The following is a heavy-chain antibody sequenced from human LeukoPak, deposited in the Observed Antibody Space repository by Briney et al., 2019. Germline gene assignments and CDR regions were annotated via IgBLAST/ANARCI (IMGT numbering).Heavy chain of an antibody. Sequence: SETLSLTCPVSGGSISSSSYYWGWIRQPPGKGLEWIWSIYYSGSTYYNPSLKSRVTISVDTSKNQFSLKLSSVTAADTAVYYCARGGQNSSSALLDPWGQGTLVTVSS. J-gene: IGHJ5*02. V-gene: IGHV4-39*07. CDR3: ARGGQNSSSALLDP. CDR1: GGSISSSSYY. CDR2: IYYSGST. D-gene: IGHD6-6*01.